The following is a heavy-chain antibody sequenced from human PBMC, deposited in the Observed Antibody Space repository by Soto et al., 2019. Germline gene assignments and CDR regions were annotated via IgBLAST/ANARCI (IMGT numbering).Heavy chain of an antibody. CDR2: IYYSGTT. CDR1: GGSISSGGYY. Sequence: SETLSLTCTVSGGSISSGGYYWYWIRQHPGKGLEWIGYIYYSGTTYYNPSLKSRVTISVDTSKNQFSLKVSSVTAADTAVYYCARSISLDYWGPGNLVTVSS. J-gene: IGHJ4*02. V-gene: IGHV4-30-4*08. D-gene: IGHD3-3*02. CDR3: ARSISLDY.